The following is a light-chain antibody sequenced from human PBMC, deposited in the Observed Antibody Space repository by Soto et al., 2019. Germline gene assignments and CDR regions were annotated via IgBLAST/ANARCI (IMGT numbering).Light chain of an antibody. V-gene: IGLV2-14*03. CDR1: SSDVGGYNY. CDR2: DVS. Sequence: QSVLTQPASVSGSPGQSITISCTGTSSDVGGYNYVSWYQHHPGKAPKLMIYDVSNRPSGVSNRFSGSKSGNTASLTISGVQAEDEASYYCSSYTTRATVAFGGGTKLTVL. CDR3: SSYTTRATVA. J-gene: IGLJ3*02.